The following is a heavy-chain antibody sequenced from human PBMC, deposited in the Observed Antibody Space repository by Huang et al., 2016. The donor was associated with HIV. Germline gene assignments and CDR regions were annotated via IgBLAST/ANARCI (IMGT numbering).Heavy chain of an antibody. J-gene: IGHJ3*02. Sequence: QVQLVQSGVEVKKPGASVKVSCKASGYTFTSYGISWVRKAPGQGLEWMGWISEYNGVTNYAQNVQGRVTMTTDTSTSTAYMELRSLRSDDTAVYYCARDSPLLGVVIVVVPTAPNAFDIWGQGTMVTVSS. D-gene: IGHD2-2*01. V-gene: IGHV1-18*01. CDR3: ARDSPLLGVVIVVVPTAPNAFDI. CDR2: ISEYNGVT. CDR1: GYTFTSYG.